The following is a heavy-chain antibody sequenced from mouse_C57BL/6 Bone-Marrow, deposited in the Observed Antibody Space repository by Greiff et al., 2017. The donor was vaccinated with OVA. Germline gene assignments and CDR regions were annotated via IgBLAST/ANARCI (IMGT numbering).Heavy chain of an antibody. J-gene: IGHJ4*01. CDR1: GYTFTDYN. CDR3: ARERMGGYDPYYAMDY. V-gene: IGHV1-22*01. Sequence: VQLQQSGPELVKPGASVKMSCKASGYTFTDYNMHWVKQSHGKSLEWIGYINPNNGGTSYNQKFKGKATLTVNKSSSTAYMEHRSLTSEDSAVYYCARERMGGYDPYYAMDYWGRGTSVTVSS. D-gene: IGHD2-2*01. CDR2: INPNNGGT.